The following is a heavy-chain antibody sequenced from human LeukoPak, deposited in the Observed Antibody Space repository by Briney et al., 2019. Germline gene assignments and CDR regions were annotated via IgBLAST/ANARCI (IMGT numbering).Heavy chain of an antibody. CDR2: INPNSGGT. CDR1: GYTFTGYY. CDR3: ARSPRIAMVRGVPAVFDY. V-gene: IGHV1-2*02. D-gene: IGHD3-10*01. J-gene: IGHJ4*02. Sequence: ASVKVTCKASGYTFTGYYMHWVRQAPGQGMEWMGWINPNSGGTNYAQKSQGRVTMTRDTSISTAYMELNRLRSDDTAVYYCARSPRIAMVRGVPAVFDYWGQGTLVTV.